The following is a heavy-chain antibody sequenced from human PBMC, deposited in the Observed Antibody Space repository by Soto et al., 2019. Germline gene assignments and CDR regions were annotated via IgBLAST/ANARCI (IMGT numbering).Heavy chain of an antibody. V-gene: IGHV4-30-4*01. CDR1: GDSISNLVYF. Sequence: PSETLSLTCSVSGDSISNLVYFWAWIRQPPGQALEYIGYIYKIATTYYNPSFESRVAISVDTSKSQFSLNVTSVTAADTAVYFLARGRYCLTGRCFPNWFDSWGQGALVTVSS. D-gene: IGHD7-27*01. CDR2: IYKIATT. J-gene: IGHJ5*01. CDR3: ARGRYCLTGRCFPNWFDS.